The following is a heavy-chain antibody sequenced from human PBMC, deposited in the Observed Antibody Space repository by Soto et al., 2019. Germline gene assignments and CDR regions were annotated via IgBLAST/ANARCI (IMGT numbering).Heavy chain of an antibody. D-gene: IGHD3-3*01. CDR3: ARAPETPPIFGVVRPYFFDF. CDR2: IFYIDSF. Sequence: QVQLQESGPGLVKSSQTLSRTCTVSGGYISSGGSYWSCIRQRPGKGLEWIGYIFYIDSFYYTPSLRGGVVISADTSKNQFTLKLSSVTDADTAVYYCARAPETPPIFGVVRPYFFDFWGQGTLVTVSS. V-gene: IGHV4-31*03. J-gene: IGHJ4*02. CDR1: GGYISSGGSY.